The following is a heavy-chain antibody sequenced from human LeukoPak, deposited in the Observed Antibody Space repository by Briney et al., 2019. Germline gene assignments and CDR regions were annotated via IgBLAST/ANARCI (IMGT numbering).Heavy chain of an antibody. Sequence: GASVKVSCKASGYTFTSYGISWVRQAPGQGLEWMGWISAYNGNTNYAQKLQGRVTMTTDTSTSTAYMELRSLRSDDTAVYYCARDRGYCSSTSCKTASRLGSDYWGQGTLVTVSS. CDR2: ISAYNGNT. J-gene: IGHJ4*02. CDR3: ARDRGYCSSTSCKTASRLGSDY. D-gene: IGHD2-2*01. CDR1: GYTFTSYG. V-gene: IGHV1-18*01.